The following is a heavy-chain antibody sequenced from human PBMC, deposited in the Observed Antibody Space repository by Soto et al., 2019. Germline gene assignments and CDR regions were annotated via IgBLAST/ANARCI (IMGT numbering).Heavy chain of an antibody. Sequence: QVQLVQSGAEVKKPGSSVKVSCKASGGTFSSYTISWVRQAPGQGLEWMGRIIPILGIANYAQKFQGRVTITADKSTSTAYMELSSLRSEDTAVYYCARDPAYYYDSSGYSPDFGYWGQGTLVTVSS. CDR3: ARDPAYYYDSSGYSPDFGY. J-gene: IGHJ4*02. V-gene: IGHV1-69*08. CDR1: GGTFSSYT. CDR2: IIPILGIA. D-gene: IGHD3-22*01.